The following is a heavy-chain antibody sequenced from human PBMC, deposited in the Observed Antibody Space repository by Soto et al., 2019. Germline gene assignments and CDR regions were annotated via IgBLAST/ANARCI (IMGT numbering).Heavy chain of an antibody. CDR2: ISSSGRTI. V-gene: IGHV3-11*01. J-gene: IGHJ4*02. Sequence: QVHLVESGGGLVKPGGSLRLSCAASGFTLSDYYMTWIRQAPGNGLEWVSYISSSGRTIYYADSVRGRFTISRDNAENSLYLQMNSLRAEDTALYYCARNSEHFDYWGQGTLVTVSS. D-gene: IGHD1-26*01. CDR3: ARNSEHFDY. CDR1: GFTLSDYY.